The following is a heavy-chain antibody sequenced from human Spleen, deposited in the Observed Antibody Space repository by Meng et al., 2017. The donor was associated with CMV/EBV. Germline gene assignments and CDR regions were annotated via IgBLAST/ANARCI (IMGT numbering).Heavy chain of an antibody. J-gene: IGHJ4*02. Sequence: LSLTFVVAGGSLIGTNWWNWVRQPPGRGLEWIGEIFHSGTTDYNPSLKSRVTISIDKSKNQFSLKLTSVTAADTAVYFCGDPPAGYWGQGVLVTVSS. CDR1: GGSLIGTNW. CDR3: GDPPAGY. V-gene: IGHV4-4*01. CDR2: IFHSGTT.